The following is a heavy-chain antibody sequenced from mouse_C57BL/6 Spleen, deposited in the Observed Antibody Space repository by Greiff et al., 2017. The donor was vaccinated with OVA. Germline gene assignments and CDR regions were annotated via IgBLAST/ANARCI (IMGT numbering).Heavy chain of an antibody. J-gene: IGHJ4*01. V-gene: IGHV3-8*01. D-gene: IGHD1-1*01. CDR2: ISYSGST. CDR1: GYSITSDY. Sequence: EVQLVESGPGLAKPSQTLSLTCSVTGYSITSDYWNWIRKFPGNKLEYMGYISYSGSTYYNPSLKSRISITRDTSKNQYYLQLNSVTTEDTATYYCARYHYYGSSYGNAMDYWGQGTSVTVSS. CDR3: ARYHYYGSSYGNAMDY.